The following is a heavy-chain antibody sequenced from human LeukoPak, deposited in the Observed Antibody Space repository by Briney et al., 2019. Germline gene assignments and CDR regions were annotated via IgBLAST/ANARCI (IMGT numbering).Heavy chain of an antibody. CDR3: ARVSRNSSGWLTPPYFDY. CDR1: GYTFTGYY. D-gene: IGHD6-19*01. CDR2: INPNSGGT. V-gene: IGHV1-2*02. Sequence: ASVKVSCKASGYTFTGYYMHWVRQAPGQGLEWMGWINPNSGGTNYAQKLQGRVTMTRDTSISTAYMELSRLRSDDTAVYYCARVSRNSSGWLTPPYFDYWGQGTLVTVSS. J-gene: IGHJ4*02.